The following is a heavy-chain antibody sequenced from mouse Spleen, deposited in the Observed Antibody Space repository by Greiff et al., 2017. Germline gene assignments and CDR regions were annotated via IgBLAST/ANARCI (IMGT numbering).Heavy chain of an antibody. D-gene: IGHD2-10*01. CDR2: IDPETGGT. J-gene: IGHJ3*01. CDR3: TRSSYYGNSGAY. V-gene: IGHV1-15*01. CDR1: GYTFTDYE. Sequence: QVQLKQSGAELVRPGASVTLSCKASGYTFTDYEMHWVKQTPVHGLEWIGAIDPETGGTAYNQKFKGKAILTADKSSSTAYMELRSLTSEDSAVYYCTRSSYYGNSGAYWGQGTLVTVSA.